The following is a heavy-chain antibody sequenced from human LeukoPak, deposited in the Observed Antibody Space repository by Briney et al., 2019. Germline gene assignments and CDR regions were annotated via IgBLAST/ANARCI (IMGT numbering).Heavy chain of an antibody. CDR1: GYTFTSYG. CDR2: IIPIFGTA. Sequence: SVKVSCKASGYTFTSYGISWVRQAPGQGLEWMGGIIPIFGTANYAQKFQGRVTITADESTSTAHMELSSLKSEDTAVYYCARVGGYYYESSGYSFDYWGQGTLVTVSS. D-gene: IGHD3-22*01. CDR3: ARVGGYYYESSGYSFDY. V-gene: IGHV1-69*13. J-gene: IGHJ4*02.